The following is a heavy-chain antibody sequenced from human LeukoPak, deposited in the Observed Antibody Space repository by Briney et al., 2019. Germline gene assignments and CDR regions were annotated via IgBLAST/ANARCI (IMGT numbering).Heavy chain of an antibody. D-gene: IGHD1-26*01. J-gene: IGHJ3*02. V-gene: IGHV4-4*07. CDR3: ARDSPREWELPDAFDI. CDR2: IYTSGST. Sequence: SETLSLTCTVSGGSISSYYWSWIRQPAGKGLEWIGRIYTSGSTNYNPSLKSRVTMSVDTSKNQFSLKLSFVTAADTAVYYCARDSPREWELPDAFDIWGQGTMVTVS. CDR1: GGSISSYY.